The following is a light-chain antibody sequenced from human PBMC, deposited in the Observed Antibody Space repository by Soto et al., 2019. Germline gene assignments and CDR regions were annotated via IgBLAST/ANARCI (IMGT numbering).Light chain of an antibody. CDR2: DAS. CDR3: QQYEHYWT. CDR1: QSISDW. Sequence: DIQMTQSPSSLSASVGDRVTITCRASQSISDWLAWYQQKPGKAPKLLIYDASSLESGVPSRFSGSGSGTEFTLTISSLQPDDLATYYCQQYEHYWTFGQGTKVDIK. V-gene: IGKV1-5*01. J-gene: IGKJ1*01.